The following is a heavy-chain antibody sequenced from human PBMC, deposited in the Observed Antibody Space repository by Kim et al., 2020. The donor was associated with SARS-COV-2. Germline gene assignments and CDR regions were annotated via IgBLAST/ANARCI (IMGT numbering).Heavy chain of an antibody. Sequence: GGSLRLSCAASEFTFSSFAMSWVRQAPGKGLEWVSAITGGGGTTYYADSVKGRFTISRDNSKNTLYLQMNSLRAEDTAVYYCAKAWRGYSYDYWGQGTLVTVSS. D-gene: IGHD5-18*01. CDR1: EFTFSSFA. CDR2: ITGGGGTT. CDR3: AKAWRGYSYDY. J-gene: IGHJ4*02. V-gene: IGHV3-23*01.